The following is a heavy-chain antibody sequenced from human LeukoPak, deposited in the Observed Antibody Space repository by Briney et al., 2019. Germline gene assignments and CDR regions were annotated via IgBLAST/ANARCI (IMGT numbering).Heavy chain of an antibody. J-gene: IGHJ4*02. CDR1: GFFFSSHG. Sequence: GGSLRLSCTASGFFFSSHGMSWVRHAPGKGLVWVSGIGSGGTTYYTDSVKGRFTISRDNSKNTLYLQMNSLRADDTAVYYCAKLDDSSGDYYYWGQGTLVTVSS. D-gene: IGHD3-22*01. CDR2: IGSGGTT. V-gene: IGHV3-23*01. CDR3: AKLDDSSGDYYY.